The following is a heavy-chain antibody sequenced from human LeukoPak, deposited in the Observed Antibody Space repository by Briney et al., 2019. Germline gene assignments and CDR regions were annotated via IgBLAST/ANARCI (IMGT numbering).Heavy chain of an antibody. J-gene: IGHJ4*02. D-gene: IGHD2-2*01. CDR1: GYTFTDYY. CDR2: INPNDGDT. V-gene: IGHV1-2*02. CDR3: ARANFLYCSSSTCLFDY. Sequence: PGASVKVSCKASGYTFTDYYMHWVRQAPGQGFEWIGWINPNDGDTNYAQKFQGRVTMTRDTSISTAHMEVSRLRSDDTAVYYCARANFLYCSSSTCLFDYWGQGTLVTVSS.